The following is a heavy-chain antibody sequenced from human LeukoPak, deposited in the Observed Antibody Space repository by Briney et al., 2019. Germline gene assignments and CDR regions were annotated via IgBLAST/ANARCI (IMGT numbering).Heavy chain of an antibody. CDR1: GFTVKDNF. CDR2: LYSGGAT. Sequence: SGGSLRLSCAASGFTVKDNFMSWVRQAPGKGLEWVSVLYSGGATYYADSVKGRFTISRDNSKSIVFLQMNDLRTEDTAFYYCTRDSANYHFAYWGQGALVTVSS. J-gene: IGHJ4*02. CDR3: TRDSANYHFAY. D-gene: IGHD4/OR15-4a*01. V-gene: IGHV3-66*01.